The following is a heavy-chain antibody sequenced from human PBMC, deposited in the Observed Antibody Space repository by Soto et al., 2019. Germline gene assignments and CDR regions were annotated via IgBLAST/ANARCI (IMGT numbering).Heavy chain of an antibody. V-gene: IGHV3-33*01. Sequence: GGSLRLSCAASGFTFSSYGMHWVRQAPGKGLEWVAVIWYDGSNKYYADSVKGRFTISRDNSKNTLYLQMNSLRAEDTAVYYCARVSDQNGLRGGAFDIWGQGTMVTV. J-gene: IGHJ3*02. D-gene: IGHD5-12*01. CDR1: GFTFSSYG. CDR2: IWYDGSNK. CDR3: ARVSDQNGLRGGAFDI.